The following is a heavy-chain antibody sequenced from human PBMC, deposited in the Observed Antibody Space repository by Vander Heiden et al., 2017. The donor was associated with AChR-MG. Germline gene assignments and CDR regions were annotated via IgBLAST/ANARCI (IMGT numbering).Heavy chain of an antibody. D-gene: IGHD5-18*01. CDR3: ARDRRYSFGYDAFDI. CDR2: ISSSGSTR. J-gene: IGHJ3*02. CDR1: GFTFSAYY. Sequence: QVQLVESGGGLVEPGGSLRLSCAASGFTFSAYYMGWIRQAPGKGLEWVSYISSSGSTRSYADSVKGRFTISRDNAKISLYLQMNSLRAEDTAVYYCARDRRYSFGYDAFDIWGQGTMVTVSS. V-gene: IGHV3-11*01.